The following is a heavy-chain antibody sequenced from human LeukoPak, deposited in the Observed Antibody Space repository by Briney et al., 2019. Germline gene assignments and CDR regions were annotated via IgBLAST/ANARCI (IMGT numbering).Heavy chain of an antibody. Sequence: SETLSLTCTVSGDSISSSNSYWGWIRQPPGKGLEWIGSMWFGATTSYDPSLKSRATISIDPSKNQFSLKLSSVTAADTALYYCARGRRGSYFQDYWGQGTLVTVSS. D-gene: IGHD1-26*01. CDR1: GDSISSSNSY. V-gene: IGHV4-39*07. CDR3: ARGRRGSYFQDY. J-gene: IGHJ4*02. CDR2: MWFGATT.